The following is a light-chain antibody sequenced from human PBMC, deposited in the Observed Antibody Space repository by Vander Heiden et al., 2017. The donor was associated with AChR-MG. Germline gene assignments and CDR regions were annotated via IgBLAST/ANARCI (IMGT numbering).Light chain of an antibody. Sequence: QSVLTQPPSTSGTPGQRVTISCAGSSSNIGSNTVNWYQPLQGPAPKLLIYSNNRRPSGVPDRFSGSKAGTSASLAISGLQSEDEADFYCAAWDDSLKGLVFGGGTKLTVL. V-gene: IGLV1-44*01. CDR1: SSNIGSNT. CDR2: SNN. J-gene: IGLJ3*02. CDR3: AAWDDSLKGLV.